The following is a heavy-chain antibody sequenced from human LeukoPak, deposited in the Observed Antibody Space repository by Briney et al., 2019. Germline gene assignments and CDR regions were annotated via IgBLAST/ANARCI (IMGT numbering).Heavy chain of an antibody. CDR3: ARDRYYGSGSYSTNYYYYYGMDV. Sequence: GGSLRLSCAASGFTFSSYAMSWVRQAPGKGLEWVAVISYDGSNKYYADSVKGRFTISRDNSKNTLYLQMNSLRAEDTAVYYCARDRYYGSGSYSTNYYYYYGMDVWGQGTTVTVSS. D-gene: IGHD3-10*01. V-gene: IGHV3-30*04. CDR2: ISYDGSNK. CDR1: GFTFSSYA. J-gene: IGHJ6*02.